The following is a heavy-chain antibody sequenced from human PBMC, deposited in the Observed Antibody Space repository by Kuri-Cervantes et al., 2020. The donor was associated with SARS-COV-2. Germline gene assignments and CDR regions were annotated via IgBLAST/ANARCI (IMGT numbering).Heavy chain of an antibody. CDR3: ARGSSWAPDAFDI. V-gene: IGHV3-7*03. J-gene: IGHJ3*02. CDR1: GFTFSSYW. D-gene: IGHD6-13*01. CDR2: IKQDGSEK. Sequence: GGSLRLSCAASGFTFSSYWMSWVRQAPGKGLEWVANIKQDGSEKYYVDSVKGRFTISRDNAKNSLYLQMNSLRAEDAALYYCARGSSWAPDAFDIWGQGAMVTVSS.